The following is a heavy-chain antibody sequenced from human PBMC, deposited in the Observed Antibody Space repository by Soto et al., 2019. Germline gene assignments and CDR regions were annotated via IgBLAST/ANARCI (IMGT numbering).Heavy chain of an antibody. Sequence: GGALTLSCAASDFDFSRYGIHWVRQAPGKGLEWVAASSDDGRETFYADSASGRFTVSKELSKNTAFLQMNALRHEDTAVYFCARDSGWPILNFDNWGQGTPVTVSS. CDR3: ARDSGWPILNFDN. J-gene: IGHJ4*02. CDR2: SSDDGRET. CDR1: DFDFSRYG. V-gene: IGHV3-30*03. D-gene: IGHD3-10*01.